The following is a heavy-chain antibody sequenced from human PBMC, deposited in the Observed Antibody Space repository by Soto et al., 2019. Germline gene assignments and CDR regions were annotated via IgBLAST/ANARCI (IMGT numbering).Heavy chain of an antibody. D-gene: IGHD7-27*01. CDR2: TRNKANSYTT. Sequence: EVQLVESGGGLVQPGGSLRLSCAASGFTFSDHYMDWVRQAPGKGLEWVGRTRNKANSYTTEYAASVKGRFTISRDDSKNSLYLQMNSLKTEDTAVYYCARGAGNWVLGLDLWGRGTLVTVSS. CDR3: ARGAGNWVLGLDL. V-gene: IGHV3-72*01. CDR1: GFTFSDHY. J-gene: IGHJ2*01.